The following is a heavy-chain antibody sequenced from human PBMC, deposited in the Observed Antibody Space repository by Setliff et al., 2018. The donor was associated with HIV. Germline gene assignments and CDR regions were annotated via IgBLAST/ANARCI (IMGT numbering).Heavy chain of an antibody. CDR1: GYSFTSYW. Sequence: GESLKISCKGSGYSFTSYWIGWVRQMPGKGLEWMGIIYPGDSDTRYSPSFQGQVTISAAKSISTAYLQWSSLKASDTSMYYCAIPHSSGWFGRDYWGQGTLVTVSS. J-gene: IGHJ4*02. CDR2: IYPGDSDT. V-gene: IGHV5-51*01. CDR3: AIPHSSGWFGRDY. D-gene: IGHD6-19*01.